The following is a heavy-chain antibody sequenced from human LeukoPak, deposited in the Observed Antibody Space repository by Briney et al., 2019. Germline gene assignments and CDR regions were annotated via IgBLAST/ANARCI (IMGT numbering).Heavy chain of an antibody. V-gene: IGHV5-51*01. CDR1: GYTFSSYW. CDR3: ARHFHYGDYEDQVWFDP. CDR2: IHPGDSDT. Sequence: GESLKISCKSSGYTFSSYWIGWVRQMPGKGLEWMGIIHPGDSDTRYSPSFQGQVTISADKSTSTVYLQWSSLKASDTAMYYCARHFHYGDYEDQVWFDPWGQGTLVTVSS. D-gene: IGHD4-17*01. J-gene: IGHJ5*02.